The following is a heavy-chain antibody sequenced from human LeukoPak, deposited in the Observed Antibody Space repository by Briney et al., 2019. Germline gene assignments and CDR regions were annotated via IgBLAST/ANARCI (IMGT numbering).Heavy chain of an antibody. D-gene: IGHD6-19*01. CDR3: AKGALAGWVYFQH. CDR1: GFTFSSYG. V-gene: IGHV3-33*06. J-gene: IGHJ1*01. Sequence: PGGSLRLSCAASGFTFSSYGMHWVRQAPGKGLEWVADIWYDGSSKYYADSVKGRFTISRDNSKNTLYLQMNSLRDEDTAVCYWAKGALAGWVYFQHGRQGTLVSVSS. CDR2: IWYDGSSK.